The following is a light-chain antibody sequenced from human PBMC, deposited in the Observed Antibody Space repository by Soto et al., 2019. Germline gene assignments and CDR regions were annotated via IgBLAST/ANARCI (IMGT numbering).Light chain of an antibody. CDR3: QQYGSSPVT. J-gene: IGKJ5*01. CDR1: QSVGRN. V-gene: IGKV3-20*01. CDR2: DAS. Sequence: ELVLTQSPGTLSLSPGERATLSCRASQSVGRNLAWYQQKPGQAPRLLIYDASNRATGIPDRFSGSGSGTDCTLTISRLEPEDFAVFYCQQYGSSPVTFGQGTRLEIK.